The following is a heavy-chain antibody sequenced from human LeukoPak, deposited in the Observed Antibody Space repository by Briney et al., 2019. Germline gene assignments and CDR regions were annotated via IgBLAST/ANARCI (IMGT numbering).Heavy chain of an antibody. D-gene: IGHD2-2*01. V-gene: IGHV4-34*01. Sequence: SETLSLTCAVYGGSFSGYYWSWIRQPPGKGLEWIGEINHSGSTNYNPSLKSRVTISVDTSKNQFSLKLSSVTAADTAVYYCASTKCSSTSCYSYRTYNWFDPWVQGTMVTVSS. CDR2: INHSGST. CDR1: GGSFSGYY. J-gene: IGHJ5*02. CDR3: ASTKCSSTSCYSYRTYNWFDP.